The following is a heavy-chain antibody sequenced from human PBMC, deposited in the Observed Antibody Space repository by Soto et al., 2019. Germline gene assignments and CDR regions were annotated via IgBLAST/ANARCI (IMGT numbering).Heavy chain of an antibody. CDR1: GGSFSGYD. V-gene: IGHV4-34*01. CDR3: ARGEPRSLVVPAAFDY. D-gene: IGHD2-2*01. J-gene: IGHJ4*02. Sequence: XETLSLNCAVCGGSFSGYDWSWIRQPPGKGLEWIGEINHSGSTNYNPSLKSRVTISVDTSKNQFSLKLSSVTAADTAVYYCARGEPRSLVVPAAFDYWGQGTLVTAPQ. CDR2: INHSGST.